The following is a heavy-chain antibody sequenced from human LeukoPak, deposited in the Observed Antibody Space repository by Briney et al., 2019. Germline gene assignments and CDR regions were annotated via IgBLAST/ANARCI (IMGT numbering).Heavy chain of an antibody. V-gene: IGHV3-9*01. CDR3: AKDKGAWWYFDY. Sequence: HPGRSLRLFCAASVFTFDDYAMHWVRQAPGKGLEWVSGISWNSGSIGYADSVKGRFTISRDNAKNSLYLQMNSLRAEDTALYYCAKDKGAWWYFDYWGQGTLVTVSS. D-gene: IGHD2-8*02. J-gene: IGHJ4*02. CDR1: VFTFDDYA. CDR2: ISWNSGSI.